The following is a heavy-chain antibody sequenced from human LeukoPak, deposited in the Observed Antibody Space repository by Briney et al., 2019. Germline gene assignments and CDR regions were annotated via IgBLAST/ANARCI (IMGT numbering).Heavy chain of an antibody. CDR3: AREEGTSGYPSFDY. D-gene: IGHD3-22*01. CDR1: GGSISSYY. J-gene: IGHJ4*02. V-gene: IGHV4-4*07. Sequence: SETLSLTCTVSGGSISSYYWSWIRQPAGKGLEWIGRIYTSGSTNYNPSLKSRVTMSVDTSKNQFSLKLSSVTAADTAVYYCAREEGTSGYPSFDYWGQGTLVTVSS. CDR2: IYTSGST.